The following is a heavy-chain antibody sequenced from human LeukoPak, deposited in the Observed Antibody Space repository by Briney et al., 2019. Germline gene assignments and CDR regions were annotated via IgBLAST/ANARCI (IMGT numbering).Heavy chain of an antibody. CDR1: GGSISDYY. J-gene: IGHJ6*03. V-gene: IGHV4-59*01. CDR2: IYYSGNT. Sequence: SETLSLTCTVSGGSISDYYWKWIRQPPGKPREGIGYIYYSGNTTYNPSLKSRVTMSVATAKNQFSLKLRSVTAADTAVYYCARGDFCSKSNCYLRPMDVWGKGTTVTVSS. D-gene: IGHD3-3*01. CDR3: ARGDFCSKSNCYLRPMDV.